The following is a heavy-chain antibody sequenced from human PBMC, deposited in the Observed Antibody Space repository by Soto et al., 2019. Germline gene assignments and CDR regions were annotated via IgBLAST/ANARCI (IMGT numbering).Heavy chain of an antibody. CDR3: AGMPYTSGLRFDP. D-gene: IGHD6-19*01. J-gene: IGHJ5*02. CDR1: GGSISSGGYY. V-gene: IGHV4-31*03. CDR2: IYYSGST. Sequence: SETLSLTCTVSGGSISSGGYYWSWIRQHPGKGLEWSGYIYYSGSTYYNPSLKSRVTISVYTSKNQCSLKLKSVTAAAMALYFCAGMPYTSGLRFDPWGPGTLVTVSS.